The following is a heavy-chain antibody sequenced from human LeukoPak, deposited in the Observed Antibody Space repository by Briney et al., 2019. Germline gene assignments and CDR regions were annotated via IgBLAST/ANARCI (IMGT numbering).Heavy chain of an antibody. CDR3: ARVFSGYCSGGSCYSAFDI. D-gene: IGHD2-15*01. CDR1: GGSISSSSYY. CDR2: IYYSGST. Sequence: PSETLSLTCTVSGGSISSSSYYWGWIRQPPGKGLEWIGSIYYSGSTYYNPSLKSRVTISVDTSKNQFSLKLSSVTAADTAVYYCARVFSGYCSGGSCYSAFDIWGQGTVVTVSS. J-gene: IGHJ3*02. V-gene: IGHV4-39*07.